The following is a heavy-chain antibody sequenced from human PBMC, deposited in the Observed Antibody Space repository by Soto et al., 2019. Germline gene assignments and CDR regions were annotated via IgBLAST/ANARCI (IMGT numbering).Heavy chain of an antibody. CDR1: GGSISSSSYY. J-gene: IGHJ4*02. D-gene: IGHD4-17*01. Sequence: TSETLSLTCTVSGGSISSSSYYWGWIRQPPGKGLEWIGSIYYSGSTYYNPSLKSRVTISVDTSKNQFSLKLSSVTAADTAVYYCARPTRYGDYESSFDYWGQGTLVTVSS. CDR3: ARPTRYGDYESSFDY. V-gene: IGHV4-39*01. CDR2: IYYSGST.